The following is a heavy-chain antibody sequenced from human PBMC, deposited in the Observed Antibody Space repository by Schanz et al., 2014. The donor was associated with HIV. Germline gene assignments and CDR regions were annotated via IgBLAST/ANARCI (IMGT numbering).Heavy chain of an antibody. Sequence: EVQLAETGGGLIQPGGSLRLSCVASGFNVSRRYISWVRQAPGKGLEWVSVMYSDGTSHYEDSVKGRFTLTRDNPKNTLYLQMSNLRVDDTAVYYCARGLKDYYYALDVWGQGTTVIVSS. CDR1: GFNVSRRY. V-gene: IGHV3-53*02. CDR3: ARGLKDYYYALDV. CDR2: MYSDGTS. D-gene: IGHD3-16*01. J-gene: IGHJ6*02.